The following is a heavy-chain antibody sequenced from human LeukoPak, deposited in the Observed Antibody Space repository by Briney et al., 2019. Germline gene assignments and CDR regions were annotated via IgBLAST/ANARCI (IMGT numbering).Heavy chain of an antibody. V-gene: IGHV4-4*02. CDR2: IYHSGST. D-gene: IGHD6-19*01. J-gene: IGHJ4*02. CDR3: VRIAVAGISGY. Sequence: GSLRLSCAASGFTFSSYSMNWVRQPPGKGLEWIGEIYHSGSTNYNPSLKSRVTISVDKSKNQFSLKLSSVTAADTAVYYCVRIAVAGISGYWGQGTLVTVSS. CDR1: GFTFSSYSM.